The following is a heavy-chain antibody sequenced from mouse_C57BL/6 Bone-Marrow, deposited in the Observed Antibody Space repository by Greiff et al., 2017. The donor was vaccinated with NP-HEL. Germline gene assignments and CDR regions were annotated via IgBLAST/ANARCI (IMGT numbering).Heavy chain of an antibody. Sequence: EVKLVESGPELVKPGASVKISCKASGYSFTDYNMNWVKQSNGKSLEWIGVINPNYGTTRYNQKFKGKATLTVDQSSSTAYMQLNSLTSEDSAVYYCARCHDGYFSAWFAYWGQGTLVTVSA. D-gene: IGHD2-3*01. CDR2: INPNYGTT. CDR1: GYSFTDYN. J-gene: IGHJ3*01. CDR3: ARCHDGYFSAWFAY. V-gene: IGHV1-39*01.